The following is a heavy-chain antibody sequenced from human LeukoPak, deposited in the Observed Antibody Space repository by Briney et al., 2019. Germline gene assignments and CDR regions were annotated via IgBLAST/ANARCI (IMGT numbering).Heavy chain of an antibody. CDR1: LGTFSSYA. Sequence: GASVKVSCKASLGTFSSYAISWVRQAPGHELEWMGGVILIFGTANYAQKFQGRVTITTDESTRRAYMKLSSLRSEATAVYYCAREAYYDSSGQYFDYWGQGTLVTVSS. D-gene: IGHD3-22*01. CDR2: VILIFGTA. J-gene: IGHJ4*02. V-gene: IGHV1-69*05. CDR3: AREAYYDSSGQYFDY.